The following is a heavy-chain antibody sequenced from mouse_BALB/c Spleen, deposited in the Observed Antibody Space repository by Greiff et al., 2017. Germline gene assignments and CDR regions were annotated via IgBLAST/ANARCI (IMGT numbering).Heavy chain of an antibody. V-gene: IGHV1S56*01. CDR2: IYPGDGST. D-gene: IGHD2-14*01. CDR3: ARAEVRRLYYFDY. Sequence: QVQLQQSGAELVRPGTSVKVSCKASGYTFTSYDINWVKQRPGQGLEWIGWIYPGDGSTKYNEKFKGKATLTADKSSSTAYMQLSSLTSENSAVYFCARAEVRRLYYFDYWGQGTTLTVSS. J-gene: IGHJ2*01. CDR1: GYTFTSYD.